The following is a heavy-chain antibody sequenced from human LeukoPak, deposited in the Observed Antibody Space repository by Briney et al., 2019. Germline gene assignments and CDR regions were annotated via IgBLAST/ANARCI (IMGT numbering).Heavy chain of an antibody. Sequence: PGRSLRLSCAASGFTFSSYGMHWVRQAPGKGLEWVAVIWYDGSNKYYADSVKGRFTISRDNSKNTLYLQMNSLRAEDTAVYYCARDPGIADVMYYFDYWGQGTLVTVSS. V-gene: IGHV3-33*01. CDR2: IWYDGSNK. D-gene: IGHD6-13*01. CDR3: ARDPGIADVMYYFDY. J-gene: IGHJ4*02. CDR1: GFTFSSYG.